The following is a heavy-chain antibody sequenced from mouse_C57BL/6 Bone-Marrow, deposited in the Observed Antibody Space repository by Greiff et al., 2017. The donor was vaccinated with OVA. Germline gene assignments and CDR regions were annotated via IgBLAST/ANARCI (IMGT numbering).Heavy chain of an antibody. CDR1: GYTFTSYT. J-gene: IGHJ2*01. CDR3: ARRVVAVDY. D-gene: IGHD1-1*01. Sequence: QVQLQQPGAELVKPGASVKLSCKASGYTFTSYTMHWVKQRPGQGLEWIGYINPSSGYTKYNQKFKDKATLTADKSSSTAYMQLSSLTSEDSAVYYCARRVVAVDYWGQGTTLTVSS. CDR2: INPSSGYT. V-gene: IGHV1S26*01.